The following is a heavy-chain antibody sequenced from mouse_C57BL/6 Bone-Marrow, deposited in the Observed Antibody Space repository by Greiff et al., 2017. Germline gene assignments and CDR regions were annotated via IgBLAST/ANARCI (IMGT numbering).Heavy chain of an antibody. CDR1: GYTFTDYN. J-gene: IGHJ1*03. D-gene: IGHD1-1*01. CDR2: INPNNGGT. V-gene: IGHV1-18*01. CDR3: ARDDGSLYWYFDV. Sequence: VQLKESGPELVKPGASVKIPCKASGYTFTDYNMDWVKQSHGKSLEWIGDINPNNGGTIYNQKFKGKATLTVDKSSSTAYMELRSLTSEDTAVYYCARDDGSLYWYFDVWGTGTTVTVSS.